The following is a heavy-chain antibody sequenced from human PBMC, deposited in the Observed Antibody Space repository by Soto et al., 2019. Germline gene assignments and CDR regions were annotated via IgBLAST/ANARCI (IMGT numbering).Heavy chain of an antibody. D-gene: IGHD1-1*01. Sequence: QVQLQESGPGLVKPSETLSLTCSVSGDSLNSYYWSWIRQSPGKGLEWLGYIYYSGDTKYNPSLQSRISISVDTTENQFSLRLSSVTAADTAVYFCARDRNKLWKNDAFDIWGQGTMDTVSS. CDR1: GDSLNSYY. J-gene: IGHJ3*02. CDR2: IYYSGDT. V-gene: IGHV4-59*01. CDR3: ARDRNKLWKNDAFDI.